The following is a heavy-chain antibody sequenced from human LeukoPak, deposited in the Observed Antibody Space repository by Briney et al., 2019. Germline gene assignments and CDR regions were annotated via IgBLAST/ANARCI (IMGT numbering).Heavy chain of an antibody. V-gene: IGHV4-39*01. CDR2: IYYSGST. J-gene: IGHJ5*02. Sequence: SETLSLTCTVSGGSISSSSYYWGWIRQPPGKGLEWIGSIYYSGSTYYNPSLKSRVTISVDTSKNQFSLKLSSLTAADTAVYYCARGRPPRLVVAPRWFDPWGQGTLVTVSS. D-gene: IGHD2-15*01. CDR3: ARGRPPRLVVAPRWFDP. CDR1: GGSISSSSYY.